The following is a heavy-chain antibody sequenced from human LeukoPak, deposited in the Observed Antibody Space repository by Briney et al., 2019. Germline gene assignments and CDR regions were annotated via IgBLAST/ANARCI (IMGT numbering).Heavy chain of an antibody. J-gene: IGHJ6*02. CDR1: GFTFSNCW. V-gene: IGHV3-74*01. D-gene: IGHD3-22*01. CDR3: ARDTYYYNSSAFYHYYYGMDV. Sequence: QTGGSLRLSCAASGFTFSNCWMHWVRQAPGKGLEWVSRIESDGSRTRYADSVKGRFTISRDNAKNTLYLQMNSLRAEDTAVYYCARDTYYYNSSAFYHYYYGMDVWGQGTTVTVSS. CDR2: IESDGSRT.